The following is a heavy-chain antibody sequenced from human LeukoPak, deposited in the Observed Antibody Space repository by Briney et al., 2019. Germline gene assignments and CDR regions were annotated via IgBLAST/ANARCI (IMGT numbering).Heavy chain of an antibody. J-gene: IGHJ4*02. D-gene: IGHD1-26*01. CDR2: ISSSSSTI. CDR3: ARDGGLVGASGAFDY. V-gene: IGHV3-48*02. Sequence: GGSLRLSCAASGFTFSSYSMSWVRQAPGKGLKWVSDISSSSSTIYYADSVKGRFTISRDNAKNSLYLQMNSLRDEDTAVYYCARDGGLVGASGAFDYWGQGTLVTVSS. CDR1: GFTFSSYS.